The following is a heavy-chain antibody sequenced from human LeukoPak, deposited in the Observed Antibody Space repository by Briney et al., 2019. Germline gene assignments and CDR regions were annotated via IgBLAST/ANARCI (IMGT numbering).Heavy chain of an antibody. Sequence: ASVKVSCKASGYTFIGFNMHWVRQAPGQGLEWMGWINPNNGVTHYAQKFQGRVTMIRDTSISTVYMDLSRLTSEDTTVYYCARGYYYATSGSSGEYYFSYWGPGTLVTVSS. J-gene: IGHJ4*02. CDR3: ARGYYYATSGSSGEYYFSY. CDR1: GYTFIGFN. V-gene: IGHV1-2*02. CDR2: INPNNGVT. D-gene: IGHD3-22*01.